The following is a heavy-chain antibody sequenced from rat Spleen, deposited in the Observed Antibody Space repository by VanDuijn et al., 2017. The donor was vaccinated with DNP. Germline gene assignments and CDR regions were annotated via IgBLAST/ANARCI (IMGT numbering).Heavy chain of an antibody. CDR2: ISYDGSST. CDR3: TTGGAAAY. V-gene: IGHV5-7*01. Sequence: EVQLVESGGGLVQPGRSLKLSCAASKFAFSNYDMAWVRQAPKKGLEWVAAISYDGSSTDYRDSVKGRFTISRDNTISTLYLQMDSLRSEDTATYYCTTGGAAAYWGQGILVTVSS. J-gene: IGHJ3*01. CDR1: KFAFSNYD. D-gene: IGHD1-2*01.